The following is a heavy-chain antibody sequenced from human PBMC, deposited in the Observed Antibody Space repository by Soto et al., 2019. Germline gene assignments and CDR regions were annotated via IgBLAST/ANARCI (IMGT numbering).Heavy chain of an antibody. D-gene: IGHD3-10*01. CDR1: GGTFSSYA. CDR2: IIPIFGTA. Sequence: SVKVSCKASGGTFSSYAISWVRQAPGQGLEWMGGIIPIFGTANYAQKFQGRVTITADESTSTAYMELSSLRSEDTAVYYCAREPITMVRGAIGETYYYYYGMDVWGQGTTVTVSS. J-gene: IGHJ6*02. V-gene: IGHV1-69*13. CDR3: AREPITMVRGAIGETYYYYYGMDV.